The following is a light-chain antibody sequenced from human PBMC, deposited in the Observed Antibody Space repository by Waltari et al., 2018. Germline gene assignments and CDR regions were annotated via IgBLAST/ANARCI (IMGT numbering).Light chain of an antibody. CDR3: QQRTNWPRT. CDR2: DAS. Sequence: EIVLTQSPATLSLSPGEGATLSCRASQTISTYLAWYQQKAGQAPRLLIYDASKRATGIPARCSGSGSGTDFTLTISSLEPEDFALYYCQQRTNWPRTFGQGTKLEIK. V-gene: IGKV3-11*01. CDR1: QTISTY. J-gene: IGKJ2*02.